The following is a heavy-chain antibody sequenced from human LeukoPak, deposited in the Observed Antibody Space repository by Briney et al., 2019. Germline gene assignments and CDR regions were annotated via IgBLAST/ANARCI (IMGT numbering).Heavy chain of an antibody. J-gene: IGHJ4*02. Sequence: SETLSLTCTVSGGSISSGGYYWSWIRQPPGKGLEWIGYIYHSGSTYYNPSLKSRVTISVDRSKNQFSLKLSSVTAADTAVYYCVRVFGVVISAYFDYWGQGTLVTVSS. CDR2: IYHSGST. CDR3: VRVFGVVISAYFDY. CDR1: GGSISSGGYY. D-gene: IGHD3-3*01. V-gene: IGHV4-30-2*01.